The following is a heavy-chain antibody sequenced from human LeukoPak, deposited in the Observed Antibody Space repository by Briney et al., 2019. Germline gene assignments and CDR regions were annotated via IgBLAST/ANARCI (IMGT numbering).Heavy chain of an antibody. Sequence: SETLSLACTLSGASIISHYWSWIRPPAGGALEWIGRVYDSGSAMYNPSLKSRVTISLDTSNNQFSLRVSSVTCADTAVHYSAGRVLKTYYIDSWGQGTLVSVSS. V-gene: IGHV4-4*07. D-gene: IGHD2/OR15-2a*01. CDR1: GASIISHY. CDR2: VYDSGSA. J-gene: IGHJ4*02. CDR3: AGRVLKTYYIDS.